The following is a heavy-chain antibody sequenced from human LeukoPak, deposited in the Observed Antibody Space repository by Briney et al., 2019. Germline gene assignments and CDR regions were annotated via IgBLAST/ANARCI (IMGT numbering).Heavy chain of an antibody. J-gene: IGHJ4*02. V-gene: IGHV3-49*03. Sequence: GGSLRLSCTASGFTFGDYAMGWFRQAPGKGLEWVGFIRSKAYGGTTEYAASVKGRFTISRDDSKSIAYLQMNSLKTEDTAVYYCTSYGDYVWGQGTLVTVSS. CDR2: IRSKAYGGTT. CDR1: GFTFGDYA. D-gene: IGHD4-17*01. CDR3: TSYGDYV.